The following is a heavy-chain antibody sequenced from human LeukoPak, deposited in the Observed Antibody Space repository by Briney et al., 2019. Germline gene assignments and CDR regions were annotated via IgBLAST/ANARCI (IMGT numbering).Heavy chain of an antibody. Sequence: SETLSLTCIVSGGSMFSYYWSWVRQPPGKRLEWIGYINYSGTTKYNPSLKSRVTISVDTSKQQFSLYLTSVTAADTAVYYCARESYAYYGMDVWGQGTTVTVSS. CDR2: INYSGTT. CDR3: ARESYAYYGMDV. CDR1: GGSMFSYY. D-gene: IGHD3-16*01. J-gene: IGHJ6*02. V-gene: IGHV4-59*12.